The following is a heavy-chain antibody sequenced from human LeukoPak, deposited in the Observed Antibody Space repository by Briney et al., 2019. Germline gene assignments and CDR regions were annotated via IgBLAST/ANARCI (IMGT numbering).Heavy chain of an antibody. CDR1: GFTFSTYE. J-gene: IGHJ4*02. CDR2: ISSSGSTK. V-gene: IGHV3-48*03. CDR3: ARDRDGDYVDY. D-gene: IGHD4-17*01. Sequence: GGSLRLSCAASGFTFSTYEMNWVRHAPGKGLEWVAYISSSGSTKYYADSATGRFTISRDNAKNSLYLQMSSLRAEDTAVYYCARDRDGDYVDYWGQGTLVTVSS.